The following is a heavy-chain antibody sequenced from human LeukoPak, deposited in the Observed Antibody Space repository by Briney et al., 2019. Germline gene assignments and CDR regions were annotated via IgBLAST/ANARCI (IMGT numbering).Heavy chain of an antibody. J-gene: IGHJ4*02. Sequence: GGSLRLSCAASGFTFSSYAMSWVRQAPGKGLEWVSGVSGAGSTYYADSVKGRCTISRDNAKNSLYLQMSSLRAEDTAIYYCAKVRGYNWNDPYYFDYWGQGTLVTVSS. CDR1: GFTFSSYA. D-gene: IGHD1-20*01. CDR3: AKVRGYNWNDPYYFDY. V-gene: IGHV3-23*01. CDR2: VSGAGST.